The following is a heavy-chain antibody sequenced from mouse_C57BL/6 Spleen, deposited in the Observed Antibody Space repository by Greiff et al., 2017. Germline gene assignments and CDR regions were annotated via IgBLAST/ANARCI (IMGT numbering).Heavy chain of an antibody. V-gene: IGHV1-82*01. CDR2: IYPGDGDT. J-gene: IGHJ4*01. CDR1: GYAFSSSW. CDR3: ARSYSKGFYAMDY. D-gene: IGHD2-5*01. Sequence: QVQLQQSGPELVKPGASVKISCKASGYAFSSSWMNWVKQRPGKGLEWIGRIYPGDGDTNYNGKFKGKATLTADKSSSTAYMQLSSLTSEDSAVYFCARSYSKGFYAMDYWGQGTSVTVSS.